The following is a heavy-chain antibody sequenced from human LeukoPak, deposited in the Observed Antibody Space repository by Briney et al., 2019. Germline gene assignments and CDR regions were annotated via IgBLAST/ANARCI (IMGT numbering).Heavy chain of an antibody. V-gene: IGHV3-21*01. CDR3: ARDTGPIKGIDY. CDR1: GFTFSSYS. J-gene: IGHJ4*02. D-gene: IGHD5-24*01. Sequence: RGSLRLSCAASGFTFSSYSMNWVRQAPGKGLEWVSSISSSSSYIYYADSVKGRFTISRDNAKNSLYLQMNSLRAEDTAVYYCARDTGPIKGIDYWGQGTLVTVSS. CDR2: ISSSSSYI.